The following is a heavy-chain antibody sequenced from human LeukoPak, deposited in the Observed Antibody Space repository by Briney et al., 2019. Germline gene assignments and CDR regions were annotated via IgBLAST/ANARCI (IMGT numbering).Heavy chain of an antibody. CDR2: ISGSGAST. CDR3: AKDPDSSGYGYYYGMVV. Sequence: GGALRLSCAASGFTFNSYAMSWVRRAPGKGLEWVSAISGSGASTYYADAVKGRFAISRDNSKNTLYLQMNSLRAEDTAVYYCAKDPDSSGYGYYYGMVVWGQGTTVTVSS. V-gene: IGHV3-23*01. J-gene: IGHJ6*02. D-gene: IGHD3-22*01. CDR1: GFTFNSYA.